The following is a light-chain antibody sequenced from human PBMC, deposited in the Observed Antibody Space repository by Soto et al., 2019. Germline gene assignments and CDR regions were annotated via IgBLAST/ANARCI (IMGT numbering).Light chain of an antibody. Sequence: EIVLTQSPGTLSLSPGERATLSCRASQSVSRYLAWYQQKPGQAPMLLIYGASSRATGIPDRFSGSGSGTDFTLTISRLEPEDFAVYYCQQYGSSPWTFGQGTKVEIK. CDR3: QQYGSSPWT. J-gene: IGKJ1*01. V-gene: IGKV3-20*01. CDR1: QSVSRY. CDR2: GAS.